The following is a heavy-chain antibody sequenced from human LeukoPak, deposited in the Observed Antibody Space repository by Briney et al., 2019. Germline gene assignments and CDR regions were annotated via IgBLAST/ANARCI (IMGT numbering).Heavy chain of an antibody. CDR1: GFTFSSYE. CDR2: ISSSGSTI. Sequence: PGGSLKLSCAASGFTFSSYEMNWVRQAPGKGLEWVSYISSSGSTIYYADSVKGRFTISRDNAKNSLYLQMNSLRAEDTAVYYCARGGGYSGYEVSVFDYWGREPWSPSPQ. J-gene: IGHJ4*02. V-gene: IGHV3-48*03. D-gene: IGHD5-12*01. CDR3: ARGGGYSGYEVSVFDY.